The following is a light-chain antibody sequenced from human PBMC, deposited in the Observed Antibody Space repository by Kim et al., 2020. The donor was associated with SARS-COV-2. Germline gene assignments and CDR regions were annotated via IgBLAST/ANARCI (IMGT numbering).Light chain of an antibody. CDR3: SSYTSSITLV. Sequence: HSITISCTGTSSDVDGYNYVSWYQQHPGKAPKLMIDDVSNRPSGVSNRFSGSKSGNTASLTISGLQAEDEADYYCSSYTSSITLVFGGGTQLTVL. J-gene: IGLJ2*01. CDR2: DVS. CDR1: SSDVDGYNY. V-gene: IGLV2-14*03.